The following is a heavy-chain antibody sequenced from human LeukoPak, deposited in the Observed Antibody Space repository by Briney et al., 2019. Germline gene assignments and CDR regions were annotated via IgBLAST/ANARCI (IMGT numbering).Heavy chain of an antibody. V-gene: IGHV3-21*01. CDR3: AEVAGTYY. CDR1: GFTVSSNY. Sequence: GGSLRLSCAASGFTVSSNYMSWVRQAPGKGLEWVSSISSSSSYIYYADSVKGRFTISRDNAKNSLYLQMNSLRAEDTAVYYCAEVAGTYYWGQGTLVTVSS. D-gene: IGHD6-19*01. CDR2: ISSSSSYI. J-gene: IGHJ4*02.